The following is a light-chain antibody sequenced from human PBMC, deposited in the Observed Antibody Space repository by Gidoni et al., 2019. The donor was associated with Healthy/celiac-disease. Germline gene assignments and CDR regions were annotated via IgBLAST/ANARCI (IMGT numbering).Light chain of an antibody. CDR3: CSYAGSSTFV. Sequence: QSALTQPASVSGPPGQSITISCTGTSSEVGSYNLVSWYQQHPGKAPNLMIYEGSKRPSGVSNRFSGSKSGNTASLTISGLQAEDEADYYCCSYAGSSTFVFGTGTKVTVL. J-gene: IGLJ1*01. CDR2: EGS. V-gene: IGLV2-23*03. CDR1: SSEVGSYNL.